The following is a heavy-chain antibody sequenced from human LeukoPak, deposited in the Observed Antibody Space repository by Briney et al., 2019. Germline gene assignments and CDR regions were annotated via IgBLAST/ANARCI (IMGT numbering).Heavy chain of an antibody. CDR3: ARATQSWFDP. V-gene: IGHV1-46*01. Sequence: ASVKVSCMASGYTFTSYYLHWVRQPPGQGLEWIGIINPSGGSASYAQKFQGRVTMTRDTSTSTVYLELSSLRSGDTAVYYCARATQSWFDPWGQGTLVTVSS. J-gene: IGHJ5*02. CDR1: GYTFTSYY. CDR2: INPSGGSA.